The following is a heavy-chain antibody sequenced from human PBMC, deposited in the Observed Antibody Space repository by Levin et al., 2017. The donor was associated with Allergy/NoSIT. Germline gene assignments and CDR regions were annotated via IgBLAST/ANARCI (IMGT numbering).Heavy chain of an antibody. V-gene: IGHV4-34*01. Sequence: GSLRLSCAVYGGSFSGYYWSWIRQPPGKGLEWIGEINHSGSTNYNPSLKSRVTISVDTSKNQFSLKLSSVTAADTAVYYCARVGIQLCPRVWGQGTLVTVSS. CDR3: ARVGIQLCPRV. CDR1: GGSFSGYY. J-gene: IGHJ4*02. D-gene: IGHD5-18*01. CDR2: INHSGST.